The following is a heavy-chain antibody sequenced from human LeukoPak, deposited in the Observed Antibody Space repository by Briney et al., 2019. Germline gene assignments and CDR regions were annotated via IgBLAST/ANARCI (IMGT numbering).Heavy chain of an antibody. Sequence: SETLSLTCTVSGGSNSSYYWSWIRQPPGKGLEWIGYIYYSGSTNYNPSLKSRVTISVDTSKNQFSLNLSSVTAADTAVYYCAIHGLGIHYFDYWGQGTLVTVSS. CDR1: GGSNSSYY. D-gene: IGHD4-17*01. J-gene: IGHJ4*02. CDR2: IYYSGST. V-gene: IGHV4-59*01. CDR3: AIHGLGIHYFDY.